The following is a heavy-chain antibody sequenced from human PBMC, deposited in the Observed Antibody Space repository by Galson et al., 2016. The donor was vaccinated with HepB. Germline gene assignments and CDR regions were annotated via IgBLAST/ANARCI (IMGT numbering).Heavy chain of an antibody. J-gene: IGHJ6*02. D-gene: IGHD3-9*01. Sequence: QSGAEVKKPGESLKISCTGSGYSFTRYYIAWVRQMPGKGLEWMGIIYPSDSGTRYSPSFQGQVTISADKSINTAYPQWSSLKASDTAMYYCARRRDILTGYHSYYYVMDVWGQGTTVTVSS. CDR1: GYSFTRYY. CDR3: ARRRDILTGYHSYYYVMDV. CDR2: IYPSDSGT. V-gene: IGHV5-51*01.